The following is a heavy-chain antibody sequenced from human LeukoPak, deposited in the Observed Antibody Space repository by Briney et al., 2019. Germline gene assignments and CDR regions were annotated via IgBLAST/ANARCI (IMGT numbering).Heavy chain of an antibody. CDR1: GFTFNDFA. Sequence: GGSLRLSCAASGFTFNDFAVTWVSQAPGKGLEWVSTIADAGTYYADSVKGRFIISRDNSKNMLYLQLNSLRADDTAMYYCARNLGPFDVRGHGTMVTVSS. V-gene: IGHV3-23*01. J-gene: IGHJ3*01. D-gene: IGHD3-16*01. CDR3: ARNLGPFDV. CDR2: IADAGT.